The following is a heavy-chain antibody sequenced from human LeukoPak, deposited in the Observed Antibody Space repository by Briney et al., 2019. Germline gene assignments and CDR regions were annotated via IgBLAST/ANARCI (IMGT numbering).Heavy chain of an antibody. CDR3: ARHRIQLWTNYFDY. CDR1: GFTFSSYE. CDR2: ISSSGSTI. D-gene: IGHD5-18*01. V-gene: IGHV3-48*03. J-gene: IGHJ4*02. Sequence: GGSLRLSCAASGFTFSSYEMNWVRQAPGKGLEWVSYISSSGSTIYYADSVKGRFTISRDNSKNTLYLQMNSLRAEDTAVYYCARHRIQLWTNYFDYWGQGTLVTVSS.